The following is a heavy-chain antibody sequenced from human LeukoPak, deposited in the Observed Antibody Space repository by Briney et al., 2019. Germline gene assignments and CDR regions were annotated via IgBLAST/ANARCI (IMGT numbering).Heavy chain of an antibody. J-gene: IGHJ4*02. Sequence: GESLKISCKVSGYRFSRHWIGWVRQMPGKGLEWMGIIYPGDSDTRYSPSFQGQVTISADKSISTAYLQWSSLKASDTAMYYCARLSSSGIYYWGQGTLVTVSS. D-gene: IGHD6-25*01. CDR1: GYRFSRHW. CDR3: ARLSSSGIYY. CDR2: IYPGDSDT. V-gene: IGHV5-51*01.